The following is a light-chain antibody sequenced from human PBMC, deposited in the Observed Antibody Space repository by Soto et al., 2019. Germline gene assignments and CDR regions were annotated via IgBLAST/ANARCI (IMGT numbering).Light chain of an antibody. CDR2: DAS. CDR1: QGISNY. Sequence: DIQMTQSPSSLSASVGDRVTITCQASQGISNYLNWYQQKPGKAPKLLIYDASNLETGVPSRFSGSGSGTGFTFTISSLQPEDFATYYCQQNDNLPLTFGGGTKVEIK. J-gene: IGKJ4*01. V-gene: IGKV1-33*01. CDR3: QQNDNLPLT.